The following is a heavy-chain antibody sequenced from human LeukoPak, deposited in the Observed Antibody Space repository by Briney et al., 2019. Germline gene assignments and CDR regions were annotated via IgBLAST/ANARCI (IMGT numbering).Heavy chain of an antibody. CDR1: GVSISSYY. D-gene: IGHD3-3*01. V-gene: IGHV4-59*01. CDR2: IYYSGST. CDR3: ARVGSRFWSGYYDY. J-gene: IGHJ4*02. Sequence: SETLSLTCTVSGVSISSYYWSWIRQPPGKGLEWIGYIYYSGSTNYNPSLKSRVTISVDTSKNQFSLKLSSVTAADTAVYYCARVGSRFWSGYYDYWGQGTLVTVSS.